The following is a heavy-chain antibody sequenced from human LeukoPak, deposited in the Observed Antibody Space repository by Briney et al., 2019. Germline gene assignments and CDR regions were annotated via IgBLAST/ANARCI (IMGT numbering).Heavy chain of an antibody. V-gene: IGHV3-64D*06. CDR3: VRGTGY. J-gene: IGHJ4*02. CDR1: GFTFSTYV. Sequence: GGPLRLSCSASGFTFSTYVMHWVRQAPGKGLEYVSAISSNGDNTYYADPVKGRFTISRDNSKNTLYLQMSSLRADDTAVYYCVRGTGYWGQGTLVTVSS. CDR2: ISSNGDNT.